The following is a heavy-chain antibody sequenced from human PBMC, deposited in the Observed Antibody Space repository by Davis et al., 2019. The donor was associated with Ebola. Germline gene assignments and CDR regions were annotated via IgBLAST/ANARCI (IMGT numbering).Heavy chain of an antibody. CDR3: AREGSGWYRRLDY. J-gene: IGHJ4*02. V-gene: IGHV4-39*07. CDR2: INHSGST. D-gene: IGHD6-19*01. Sequence: SETLSLTCTVSGGSISSGGYYWNWIRQPPGKGLEWIGEINHSGSTNYNPSLKSRVTISVDTSKNQFSLKLSSVTAADTAVYFCAREGSGWYRRLDYWGQGTLVTVSS. CDR1: GGSISSGGYY.